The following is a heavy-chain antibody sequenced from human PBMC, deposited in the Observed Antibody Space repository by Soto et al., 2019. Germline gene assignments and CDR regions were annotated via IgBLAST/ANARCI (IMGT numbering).Heavy chain of an antibody. CDR2: IYNSGST. D-gene: IGHD3-9*01. CDR3: ARDRQGNILTGYYGMDV. CDR1: GGSISSADYY. Sequence: SETLSLTCTVSGGSISSADYYWSWIRQHPGKGLEWIGYIYNSGSTYFNPSLKSRVTMSVDTSKNQFSLWLSSVTAADTAVYYCARDRQGNILTGYYGMDVWGQGTTVTVSS. J-gene: IGHJ6*02. V-gene: IGHV4-31*03.